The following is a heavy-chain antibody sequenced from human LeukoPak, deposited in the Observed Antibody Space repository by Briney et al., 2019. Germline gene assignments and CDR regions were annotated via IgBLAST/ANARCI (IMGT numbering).Heavy chain of an antibody. V-gene: IGHV5-51*01. CDR2: IYSGDSDI. CDR1: GYSFTSYW. Sequence: GESLKISCKGSGYSFTSYWIGWVRQMPGKGLEWMGIIYSGDSDIRYSPSFQGQVTISADKSISTAYLQWSSLKASDTAMYYCARRPGIAAAGTYFDYWGQGTLVTVSS. D-gene: IGHD6-13*01. CDR3: ARRPGIAAAGTYFDY. J-gene: IGHJ4*02.